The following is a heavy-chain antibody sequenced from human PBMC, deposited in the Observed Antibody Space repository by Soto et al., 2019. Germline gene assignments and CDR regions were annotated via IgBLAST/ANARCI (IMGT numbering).Heavy chain of an antibody. J-gene: IGHJ4*02. CDR1: GYTFTSYG. D-gene: IGHD3-22*01. CDR2: ISAYNGNT. Sequence: QVQLVQSGAEVKKPGASVKVSCKASGYTFTSYGISWVRQAPGQGLEWMGWISAYNGNTNYAQKLQGRVTMTTDTSTSTAYMELRSLRSDDTAVYYCARVVFTYYYDSSGQIDYWGQGPLVTVSS. CDR3: ARVVFTYYYDSSGQIDY. V-gene: IGHV1-18*01.